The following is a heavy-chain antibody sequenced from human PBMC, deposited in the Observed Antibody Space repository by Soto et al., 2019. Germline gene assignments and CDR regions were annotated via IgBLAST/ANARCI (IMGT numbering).Heavy chain of an antibody. D-gene: IGHD3-16*01. V-gene: IGHV4-61*01. Sequence: QVQLQESGPGLVKPSETLSLTCTVSGASVNSEHYYWSWIRQPPGKGLEWIGYVYYSGSTNYNPSLKSRATMSLDTYKNQFSLKMTSMTSADTAFYYCARGVLRLLQGFDPWGQGTLVTVSS. J-gene: IGHJ5*02. CDR3: ARGVLRLLQGFDP. CDR2: VYYSGST. CDR1: GASVNSEHYY.